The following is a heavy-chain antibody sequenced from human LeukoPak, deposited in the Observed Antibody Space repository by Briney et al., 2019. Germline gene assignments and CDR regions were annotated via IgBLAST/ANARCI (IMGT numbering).Heavy chain of an antibody. D-gene: IGHD2-21*02. Sequence: ASVKVSCKVSGYTLTELSMHWVRQAPGKGLEWMGGFDPEDGETIYAQKFQGRVTMTEDTSTDTAYTELSSLRSEDTAVYYCATSMVTPHAFDIWGQGTMVTVSS. CDR1: GYTLTELS. CDR3: ATSMVTPHAFDI. J-gene: IGHJ3*02. CDR2: FDPEDGET. V-gene: IGHV1-24*01.